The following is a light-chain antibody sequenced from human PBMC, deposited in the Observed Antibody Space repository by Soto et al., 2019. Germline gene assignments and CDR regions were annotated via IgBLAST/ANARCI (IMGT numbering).Light chain of an antibody. CDR2: DVS. J-gene: IGLJ1*01. CDR3: CSYAGSHYV. CDR1: SSDVGGYNY. Sequence: ALTQPRSVSGSPGQSVTISCTGTSSDVGGYNYVSWYQQHPGKAPKLMIYDVSKRPSGVPDRFSGSKSGNTASLTISGLQAEDEADYYCCSYAGSHYVFGTGTKLTVL. V-gene: IGLV2-11*01.